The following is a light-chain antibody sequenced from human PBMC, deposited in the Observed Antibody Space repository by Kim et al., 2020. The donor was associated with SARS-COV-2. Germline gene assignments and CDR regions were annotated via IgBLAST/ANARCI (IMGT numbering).Light chain of an antibody. CDR3: QQRTTWPPWT. CDR1: QSISSY. CDR2: DAS. J-gene: IGKJ1*01. V-gene: IGKV3-11*01. Sequence: SPGERVTLSSRDRQSISSYLAWYQQKPGQAPRLLIYDASNRATGSPDRFSGSGSGTDFTLTISSLEPEDFAVYYCQQRTTWPPWTFGQGTKVDIK.